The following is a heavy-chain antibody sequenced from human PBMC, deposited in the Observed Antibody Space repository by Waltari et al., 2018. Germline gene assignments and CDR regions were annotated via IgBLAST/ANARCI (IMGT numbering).Heavy chain of an antibody. Sequence: QVQLQESGPGLVRPSETLSLSFTVSDSSISTDYYWGWLRQSPGKGLERIASIYHTGSSYYNPSLQGRVAISVDTSRNQFSLRLSSLTAADTAVYYCARVTTVRLFDNWGQGILVTVSS. V-gene: IGHV4-38-2*02. CDR2: IYHTGSS. CDR3: ARVTTVRLFDN. D-gene: IGHD4-4*01. J-gene: IGHJ4*02. CDR1: DSSISTDYY.